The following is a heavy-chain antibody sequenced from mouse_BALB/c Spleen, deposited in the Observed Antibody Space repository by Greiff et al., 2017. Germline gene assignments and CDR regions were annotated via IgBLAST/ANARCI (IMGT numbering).Heavy chain of an antibody. D-gene: IGHD1-1*01. Sequence: QVQLKQSGAELVRPGTSVKVSCKASGYAFTNYLIEWVKQRPGQGLEWIGVINPGSGGTNYNEKFKGKATLTADKSSSTAYMQLSSLTSDDSAVYFCARSGTTVVGYYFDYWGQGTTLTVSS. V-gene: IGHV1-54*01. CDR3: ARSGTTVVGYYFDY. CDR2: INPGSGGT. J-gene: IGHJ2*01. CDR1: GYAFTNYL.